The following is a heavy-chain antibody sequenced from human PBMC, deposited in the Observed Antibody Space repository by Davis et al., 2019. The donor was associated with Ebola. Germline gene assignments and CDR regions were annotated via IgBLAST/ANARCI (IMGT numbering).Heavy chain of an antibody. J-gene: IGHJ5*02. D-gene: IGHD2-15*01. V-gene: IGHV5-51*01. CDR3: GRLGYCSGGSCTNWFEP. Sequence: GESLKISCKGSGYSFTSYWIAWVRQLPGKGLEWMGIIYPGDSDTRYSPSFHGHLTISADNSISTAYLQWSRLKASDTAMFYCGRLGYCSGGSCTNWFEPWGQGTLVTVSS. CDR1: GYSFTSYW. CDR2: IYPGDSDT.